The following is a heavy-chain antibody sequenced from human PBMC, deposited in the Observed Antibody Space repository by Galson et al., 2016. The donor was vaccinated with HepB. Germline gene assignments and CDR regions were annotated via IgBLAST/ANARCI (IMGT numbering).Heavy chain of an antibody. CDR2: ISAGGGSA. Sequence: SLRLSCAASGFTFNFYAMNWVRQAPGKGLEWVSAISAGGGSAYYADSVRGRFTISRDNSKNTLYLQMNSLRAEDTAVYYCAKAMRDTSMVTDYYYYYMDVWGKGTTVAVSS. J-gene: IGHJ6*03. D-gene: IGHD5-18*01. CDR3: AKAMRDTSMVTDYYYYYMDV. V-gene: IGHV3-23*01. CDR1: GFTFNFYA.